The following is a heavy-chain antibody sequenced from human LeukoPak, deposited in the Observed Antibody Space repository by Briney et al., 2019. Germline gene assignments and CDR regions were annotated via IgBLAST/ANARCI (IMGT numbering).Heavy chain of an antibody. CDR2: IYYSGST. D-gene: IGHD3-10*01. CDR3: ARAIRGYGSGSYYNGNWFDP. Sequence: SETLSLTCAVYGGSFSSYYWSWIRQPPGKGLEWIGYIYYSGSTNYNPSLKSRVTISVDTSKNQFSLKLSSVTAADTAVYYCARAIRGYGSGSYYNGNWFDPWGQGTLVTVSS. J-gene: IGHJ5*02. V-gene: IGHV4-59*01. CDR1: GGSFSSYY.